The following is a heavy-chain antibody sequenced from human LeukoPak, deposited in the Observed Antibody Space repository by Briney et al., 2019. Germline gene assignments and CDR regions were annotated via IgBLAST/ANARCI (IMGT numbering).Heavy chain of an antibody. V-gene: IGHV3-30*04. CDR1: GFTFSSYA. J-gene: IGHJ1*01. D-gene: IGHD2-15*01. CDR2: ISYDGSNK. CDR3: AKNPPGGYFQD. Sequence: PGGSLRLSCAASGFTFSSYAMHWVRQAPGKGLEWVAVISYDGSNKYYADSVKGRFTISRDNSKNTLSLQMNSLRAEDTAVYYCAKNPPGGYFQDWGQGTLVTVSS.